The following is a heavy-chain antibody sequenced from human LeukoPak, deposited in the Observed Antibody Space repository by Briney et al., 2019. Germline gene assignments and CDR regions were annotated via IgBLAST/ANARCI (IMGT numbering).Heavy chain of an antibody. CDR2: ISASGGTT. J-gene: IGHJ5*01. CDR1: GFTFNNFA. Sequence: GGSLRLSCAASGFTFNNFAMSWVRQAPGKGLEWVSAISASGGTTYYADPVKGRFNISRDNSENTLFLQMNSLRAEDTAVYYCAKEPREYCSSTSCPNWFDSWGQGTLVTVSS. D-gene: IGHD2-2*01. V-gene: IGHV3-23*01. CDR3: AKEPREYCSSTSCPNWFDS.